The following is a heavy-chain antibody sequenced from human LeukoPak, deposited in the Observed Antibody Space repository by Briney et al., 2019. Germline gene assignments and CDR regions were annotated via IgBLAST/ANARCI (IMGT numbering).Heavy chain of an antibody. CDR2: TSYDGSNK. D-gene: IGHD2-2*01. J-gene: IGHJ6*02. CDR3: AREFYCSSTSCYFDYYYGMDV. V-gene: IGHV3-30*04. CDR1: GFTFSSYA. Sequence: GGSLRLSSAASGFTFSSYAMHWVRQAPGKGLEWVAVTSYDGSNKYYADSVKGRFTISRDNSKNTLYLQMNSLRAEDTAVYYCAREFYCSSTSCYFDYYYGMDVWGQGTMVTVSS.